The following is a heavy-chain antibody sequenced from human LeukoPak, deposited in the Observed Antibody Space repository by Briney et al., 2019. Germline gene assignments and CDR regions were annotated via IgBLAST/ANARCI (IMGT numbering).Heavy chain of an antibody. CDR1: GHSFTTSL. CDR2: IYPGDSET. J-gene: IGHJ4*02. D-gene: IGHD6-6*01. CDR3: ARPKYSSSLAFDY. V-gene: IGHV5-51*01. Sequence: GGSLKISCKDSGHSFTTSLIVWVRQMPGKGLEWMGVIYPGDSETKYSPSFQGQVSFSVDKSISTAFLQWSSLKASDTAIYYCARPKYSSSLAFDYWGQGTPVTVSS.